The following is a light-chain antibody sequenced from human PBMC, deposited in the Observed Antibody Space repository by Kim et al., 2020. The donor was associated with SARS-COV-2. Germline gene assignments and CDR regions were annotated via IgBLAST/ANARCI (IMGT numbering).Light chain of an antibody. CDR2: GAS. V-gene: IGKV3-15*01. CDR1: QTISHN. Sequence: EIVMTQSPATLSVSPGERVTLSCRASQTISHNLAWYQQKPGQPPSLFIYGASTRATGVPARFSGSGSETEFTLTISSLQSEDFAVYYCQHYNNWPPWTFGQGTKVDIK. J-gene: IGKJ1*01. CDR3: QHYNNWPPWT.